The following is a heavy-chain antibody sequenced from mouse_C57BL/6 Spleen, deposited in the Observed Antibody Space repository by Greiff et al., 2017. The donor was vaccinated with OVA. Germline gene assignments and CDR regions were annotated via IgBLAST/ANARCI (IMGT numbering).Heavy chain of an antibody. V-gene: IGHV3-6*01. CDR2: ISYDGSN. Sequence: EVKLMESGPGLVKPSQSLSLTCSVTGYSITSGYYWNWIRQFPGNKLEWMGYISYDGSNNYNPSLKNRISITRDTSKNQFFLKLNAVTTEDTATYYCASLYYYGSSPSDYWGQGTTLTVSS. CDR3: ASLYYYGSSPSDY. CDR1: GYSITSGYY. D-gene: IGHD1-1*01. J-gene: IGHJ2*01.